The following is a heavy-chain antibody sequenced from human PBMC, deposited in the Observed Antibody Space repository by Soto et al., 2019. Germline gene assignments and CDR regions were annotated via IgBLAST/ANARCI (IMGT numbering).Heavy chain of an antibody. CDR3: ARATRTGHSSGWYVRLGPSSGYYYDMDV. Sequence: QVQLVQSGAEVKKPGSSVKVSCKASGGTFSSYAISWVRQAPGQGLEWMGGIIPIFGTANYAQKFQGRVTITADESTSTAYMELSSLRSEDTAVYYCARATRTGHSSGWYVRLGPSSGYYYDMDVWGQGTTVTVSS. D-gene: IGHD6-19*01. J-gene: IGHJ6*02. CDR1: GGTFSSYA. CDR2: IIPIFGTA. V-gene: IGHV1-69*01.